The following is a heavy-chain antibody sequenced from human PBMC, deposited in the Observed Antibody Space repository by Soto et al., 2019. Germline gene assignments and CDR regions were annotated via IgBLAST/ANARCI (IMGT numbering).Heavy chain of an antibody. D-gene: IGHD1-26*01. Sequence: GASVKVSCKASGYSFTSLDINWVRQNAGQGLEWMGWMQPSTGRTGYAQKFQGRVTMTRDTSINTAYMELTTLTSDDTAFYYCARGVSAGVDYWGQGTLVTVSS. CDR2: MQPSTGRT. V-gene: IGHV1-8*01. CDR3: ARGVSAGVDY. J-gene: IGHJ4*02. CDR1: GYSFTSLD.